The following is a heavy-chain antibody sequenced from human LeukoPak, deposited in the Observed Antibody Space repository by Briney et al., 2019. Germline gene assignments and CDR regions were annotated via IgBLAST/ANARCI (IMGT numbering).Heavy chain of an antibody. D-gene: IGHD1/OR15-1a*01. CDR2: IIPIFGTA. Sequence: ASVKVSCKASGGTFSSYAISWVRQAPGQGLEWMGGIIPIFGTANYAQKFQGRVTITADKSTSTAYMELSSLRSEDTAVYYCARSVAARTYYFDYWGQGTLVTASS. CDR1: GGTFSSYA. V-gene: IGHV1-69*06. CDR3: ARSVAARTYYFDY. J-gene: IGHJ4*02.